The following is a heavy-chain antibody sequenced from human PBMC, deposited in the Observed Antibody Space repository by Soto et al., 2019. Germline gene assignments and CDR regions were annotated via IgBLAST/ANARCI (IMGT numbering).Heavy chain of an antibody. V-gene: IGHV1-2*02. CDR3: ARGDRQQLVPEDAFDI. J-gene: IGHJ3*02. D-gene: IGHD6-13*01. CDR1: GYTFTGDY. Sequence: ASVKLSCKASGYTFTGDYMHWVRQAPGQGLEWMGWINPNSGGTNYAQKFQGRVTMTRDTSISTAYMELSRLRSDDTAVYYCARGDRQQLVPEDAFDIWGQGTMVTVSS. CDR2: INPNSGGT.